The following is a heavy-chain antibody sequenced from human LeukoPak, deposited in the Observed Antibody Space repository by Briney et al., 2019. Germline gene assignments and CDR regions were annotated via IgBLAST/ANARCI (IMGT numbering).Heavy chain of an antibody. J-gene: IGHJ4*02. Sequence: GGSLRLSCAASGFTFSSYWMHWVRQVPGKGLVWVSRITNDGSSTAHADSVKGRLTISRDNVKNTLYLQMNSLRAEDTAVYYCARGGRSLDYWGQGTLVTVSS. CDR3: ARGGRSLDY. V-gene: IGHV3-74*01. D-gene: IGHD3-3*01. CDR1: GFTFSSYW. CDR2: ITNDGSST.